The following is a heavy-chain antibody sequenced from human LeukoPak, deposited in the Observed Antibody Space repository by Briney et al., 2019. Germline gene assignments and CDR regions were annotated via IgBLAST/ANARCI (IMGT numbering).Heavy chain of an antibody. D-gene: IGHD3-10*01. V-gene: IGHV3-21*01. CDR2: ISSSSSYI. CDR3: ARVYGSGSYDAFDI. Sequence: KTGGSLRLSCAASGFTFSSYSMNWVRQAPGKGLEWVSSISSSSSYIYYADSVKGRFTISRDNAKNSLYLQMNSLRAEDTAVYYCARVYGSGSYDAFDIWGQGTMVTVSS. J-gene: IGHJ3*02. CDR1: GFTFSSYS.